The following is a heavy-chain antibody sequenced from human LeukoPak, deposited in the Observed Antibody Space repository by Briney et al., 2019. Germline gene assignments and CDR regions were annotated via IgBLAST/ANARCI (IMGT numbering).Heavy chain of an antibody. J-gene: IGHJ4*02. CDR1: GFTFRNYG. D-gene: IGHD3-3*01. CDR2: IWYDGSNK. V-gene: IGHV3-33*01. CDR3: ARESTVFGPFDY. Sequence: GGSLRLFCAASGFTFRNYGMHWVRQAPGKGLEWVAVIWYDGSNKYYADSVKGRFSVSRDNSKNMYYLQMNNLRDEDTAVYYCARESTVFGPFDYWGQGTLVTVSS.